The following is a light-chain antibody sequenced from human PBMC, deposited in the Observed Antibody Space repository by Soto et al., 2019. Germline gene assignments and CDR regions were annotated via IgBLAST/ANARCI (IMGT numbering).Light chain of an antibody. V-gene: IGKV1-5*01. J-gene: IGKJ1*01. Sequence: DIQMTQSPSTLSASVGDRVTITCRASQSINRWLVWYQQKPGKAPKVLIFDASILASGVPSRFSGCGSGTEFTLTISSLQPDDFATYYCQQYNNYLTWTFGQGTKVDIK. CDR2: DAS. CDR3: QQYNNYLTWT. CDR1: QSINRW.